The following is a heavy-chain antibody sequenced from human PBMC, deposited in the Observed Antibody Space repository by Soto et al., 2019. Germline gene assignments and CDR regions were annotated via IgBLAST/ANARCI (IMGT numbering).Heavy chain of an antibody. CDR1: GYTFTGYY. J-gene: IGHJ6*02. D-gene: IGHD6-13*01. CDR3: ARDVAAAGHYYYYSGMDV. V-gene: IGHV1-2*04. Sequence: ASVKVSCMACGYTFTGYYMHWLRQAPGQGREWMGWINPNSGGTNYAQKSQGWVTMTRDTSISTAYMELSRLRSDDTAVYYCARDVAAAGHYYYYSGMDVWGQGTTVTVSS. CDR2: INPNSGGT.